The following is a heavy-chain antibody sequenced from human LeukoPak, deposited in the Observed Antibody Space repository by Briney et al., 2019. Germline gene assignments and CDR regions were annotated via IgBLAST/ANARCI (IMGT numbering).Heavy chain of an antibody. CDR1: GFTFSGSA. V-gene: IGHV3-73*01. J-gene: IGHJ4*02. CDR3: TRPCSNSCSSYADY. Sequence: GGSLRLSCAASGFTFSGSAMHWVRQASGKGLEWVGRIRSKANSYATAYAASVQGRFTITRDDSNNTAYLQMNSLKTEDTAVYYCTRPCSNSCSSYADYWGQGTLVTVSS. D-gene: IGHD2/OR15-2a*01. CDR2: IRSKANSYAT.